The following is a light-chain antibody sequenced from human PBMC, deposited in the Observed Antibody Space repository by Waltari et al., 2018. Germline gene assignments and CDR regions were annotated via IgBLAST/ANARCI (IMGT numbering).Light chain of an antibody. Sequence: QSALTQPRSVSGSPGQSVTFSCTVTIRDVGAYNYLAWYQQYPGKAPKLMIFDVSKRPSGVPDRFFGSKSGNTASLTISGLQAEDEADYYCSSYAGSYTYVFGTGTRVTVL. CDR3: SSYAGSYTYV. CDR2: DVS. J-gene: IGLJ1*01. CDR1: IRDVGAYNY. V-gene: IGLV2-11*01.